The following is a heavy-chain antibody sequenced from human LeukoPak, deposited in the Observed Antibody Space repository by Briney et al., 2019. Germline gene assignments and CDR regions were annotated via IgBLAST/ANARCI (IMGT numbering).Heavy chain of an antibody. J-gene: IGHJ4*02. D-gene: IGHD2-2*01. CDR3: AKAAIKYCSSTSCYLDS. V-gene: IGHV3-30*02. CDR2: IRYDGSRK. Sequence: PGGSLRLSCEASGFGFSNYRMNWVRQAPGKGLEWVASIRYDGSRKNYADSVKGRFTISRDNSKNTLYLQMTSLRGEDTAVYYCAKAAIKYCSSTSCYLDSWGQGTLVTVSS. CDR1: GFGFSNYR.